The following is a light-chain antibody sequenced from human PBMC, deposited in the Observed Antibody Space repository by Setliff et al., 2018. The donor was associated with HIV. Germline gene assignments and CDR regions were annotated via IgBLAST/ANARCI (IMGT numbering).Light chain of an antibody. CDR1: STDVGTYNL. J-gene: IGLJ1*01. Sequence: ALTQPASVSGSPGQSITISCTGTSTDVGTYNLVSWYQQHPGKAPKVMIYEVSKRPSGISNRFSGSKSGNTASLTISGLQPEDESDYYCCSYASGSTSLFVFGTGTKV. CDR2: EVS. CDR3: CSYASGSTSLFV. V-gene: IGLV2-23*02.